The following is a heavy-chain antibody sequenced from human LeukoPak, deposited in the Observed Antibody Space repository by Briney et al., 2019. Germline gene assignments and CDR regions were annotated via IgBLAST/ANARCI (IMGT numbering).Heavy chain of an antibody. CDR1: GFTFGDYA. CDR3: TRDLGSGSHTHSDY. Sequence: GGSLRLSCTASGFTFGDYAMSWVRQAPGKGLEWVGFIRSKAYGGTTEYAASVKGRFTISRDDSKSIAYLQMNSLKTEDTAVYYCTRDLGSGSHTHSDYWGQGTLVTVSS. V-gene: IGHV3-49*04. CDR2: IRSKAYGGTT. D-gene: IGHD3-10*02. J-gene: IGHJ4*02.